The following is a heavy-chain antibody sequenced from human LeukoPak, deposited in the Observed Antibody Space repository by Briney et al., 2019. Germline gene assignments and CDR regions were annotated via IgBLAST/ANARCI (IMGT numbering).Heavy chain of an antibody. V-gene: IGHV3-11*01. D-gene: IGHD3-10*01. CDR1: GFTFSDYY. Sequence: GGSLRLSCAASGFTFSDYYMSWIRQAPGKGLEWVSYISSSDSAIYYADSVKGRFTISRDYAKNSLYLQMNSLRAEDTAVYYCAKLLRGVIVPYFDYWGQGTLVTVSS. J-gene: IGHJ4*02. CDR2: ISSSDSAI. CDR3: AKLLRGVIVPYFDY.